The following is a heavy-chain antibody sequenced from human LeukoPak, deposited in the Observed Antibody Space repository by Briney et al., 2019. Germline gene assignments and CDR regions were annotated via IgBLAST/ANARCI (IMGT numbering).Heavy chain of an antibody. CDR3: ARALNNRYFDL. CDR2: IYYTGTT. Sequence: PSETLSLTCSVSGVSISSYFWSWIRQPPGKELEWIGYIYYTGTTNYNPPLKSRVTMSVDTSKSQFSLKLSSVTAADTAVYYCARALNNRYFDLWGRGTLVTVSS. D-gene: IGHD1/OR15-1a*01. J-gene: IGHJ2*01. CDR1: GVSISSYF. V-gene: IGHV4-59*01.